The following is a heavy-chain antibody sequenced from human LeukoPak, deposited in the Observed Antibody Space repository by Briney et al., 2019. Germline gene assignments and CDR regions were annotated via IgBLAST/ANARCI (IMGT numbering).Heavy chain of an antibody. CDR2: IIPIFDTA. CDR1: GGTFSSYA. J-gene: IGHJ6*03. Sequence: SVKVSCKASGGTFSSYAINWVRQAPGQGLEWMGGIIPIFDTANFAQKFQGRVTITTDDSTNTAYMELSSLKSEDTALYYCARGSRRDGDYSYYMDVWGKGTTVTVSS. D-gene: IGHD5-24*01. V-gene: IGHV1-69*05. CDR3: ARGSRRDGDYSYYMDV.